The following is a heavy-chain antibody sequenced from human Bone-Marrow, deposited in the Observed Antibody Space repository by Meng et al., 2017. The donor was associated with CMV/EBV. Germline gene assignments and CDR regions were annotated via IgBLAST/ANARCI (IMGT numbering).Heavy chain of an antibody. Sequence: GGSLKISCTVSGFSLSRFEMNWVRRAPGKGLEWLAFIGSSGTTIFYADSLQGRFTISRDTARNSLYLQMDNLRVEDTATYYCARGGTLLRFGYFDFWGHGTLVTVSS. D-gene: IGHD3-3*01. V-gene: IGHV3-48*03. CDR2: IGSSGTTI. J-gene: IGHJ4*01. CDR1: GFSLSRFE. CDR3: ARGGTLLRFGYFDF.